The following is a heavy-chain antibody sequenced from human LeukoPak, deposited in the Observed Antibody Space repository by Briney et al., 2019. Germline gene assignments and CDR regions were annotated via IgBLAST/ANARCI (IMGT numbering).Heavy chain of an antibody. D-gene: IGHD1-26*01. V-gene: IGHV3-23*01. J-gene: IGHJ4*02. CDR1: GFTFTRYA. Sequence: GGSLRLFCAASGFTFTRYAMSWVRQAPGKGLEWVSSMTGSGGRTYYAVSVKARFTLSSDNSKNTLFLQMHSVRAEYTAAYYCAKAPTLSSGSYRLDYWGQGTLVTVSS. CDR3: AKAPTLSSGSYRLDY. CDR2: MTGSGGRT.